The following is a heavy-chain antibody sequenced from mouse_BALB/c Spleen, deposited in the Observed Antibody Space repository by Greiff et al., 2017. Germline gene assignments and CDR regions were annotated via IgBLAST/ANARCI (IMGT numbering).Heavy chain of an antibody. D-gene: IGHD1-1*01. CDR2: IDPANGNT. V-gene: IGHV14-3*02. Sequence: DVKLVESGAELVKPGASVKLSCTASGFNIKDTYMHWVKQRPEQGLEWIGRIDPANGNTKYDPKFQGKATITADTSSNTAYLQLSSLTSEDTAVYYCAYYGSSYAMDYWGQGTSVTVAA. CDR1: GFNIKDTY. CDR3: AYYGSSYAMDY. J-gene: IGHJ4*01.